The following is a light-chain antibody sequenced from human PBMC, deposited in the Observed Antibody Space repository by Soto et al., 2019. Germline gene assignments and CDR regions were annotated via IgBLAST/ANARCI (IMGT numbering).Light chain of an antibody. J-gene: IGKJ5*01. Sequence: DIQMTQSPSSLSASVEDRVTIACEASQDISNYLHWYQQKPGKAPKLLIYDASNLETGVASRFSGSGSGTDFTFTISSLQPEDIATYYCQQYDNFPRAINFGQGTRLEIK. CDR2: DAS. V-gene: IGKV1-33*01. CDR3: QQYDNFPRAIN. CDR1: QDISNY.